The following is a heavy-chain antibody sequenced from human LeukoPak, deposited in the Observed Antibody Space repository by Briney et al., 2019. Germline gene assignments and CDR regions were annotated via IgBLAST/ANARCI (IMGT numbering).Heavy chain of an antibody. CDR1: GGSFSNYF. J-gene: IGHJ6*02. V-gene: IGHV4-34*01. CDR2: ISPSGGT. CDR3: VRFPMYYDILTGYYRDYYYGMDV. D-gene: IGHD3-9*01. Sequence: SETLSLTCVVYGGSFSNYFWSWIRQPPGEGLEWIGEISPSGGTAYNPSLKSRVTISVDTSKNQFSLKLSSVTAADTAVYYCVRFPMYYDILTGYYRDYYYGMDVWGQGTTVTVSS.